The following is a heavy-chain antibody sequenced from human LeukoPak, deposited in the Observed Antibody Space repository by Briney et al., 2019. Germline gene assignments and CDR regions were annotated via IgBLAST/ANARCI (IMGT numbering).Heavy chain of an antibody. J-gene: IGHJ4*02. CDR3: ARLRVTLIRGVIISTEPYDY. CDR1: GYSFTSYW. V-gene: IGHV5-51*01. CDR2: IYPGDSDT. D-gene: IGHD3-10*01. Sequence: GESLKISCKGSGYSFTSYWIAWVRQMPGKGLEWMGIIYPGDSDTRYSPSFQGQVTISADKSISTAYLQWGGLKASDTAIYYCARLRVTLIRGVIISTEPYDYWGQGTLVTVSS.